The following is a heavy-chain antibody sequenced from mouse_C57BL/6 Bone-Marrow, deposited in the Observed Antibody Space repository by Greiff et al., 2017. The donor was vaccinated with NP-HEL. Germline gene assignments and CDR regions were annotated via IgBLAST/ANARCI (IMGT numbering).Heavy chain of an antibody. CDR3: ARGELRLRRGHYAMDY. V-gene: IGHV1-42*01. D-gene: IGHD3-2*02. CDR2: INPSTGGT. J-gene: IGHJ4*01. CDR1: GYSFTGYY. Sequence: EVQLQQSGPELVKPGASVKISCKASGYSFTGYYMNWVKQSPEKSLEWIGEINPSTGGTTYNQKFKAKATLTVDKSSSTAYMQLKSLTSEDSAVYYCARGELRLRRGHYAMDYWGQGTSVTVSS.